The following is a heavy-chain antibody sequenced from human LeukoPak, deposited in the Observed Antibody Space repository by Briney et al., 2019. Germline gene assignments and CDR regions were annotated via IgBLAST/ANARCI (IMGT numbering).Heavy chain of an antibody. V-gene: IGHV3-30*18. CDR3: AKRPSDYGDYVTYFDY. J-gene: IGHJ4*02. CDR2: ISDEGRNK. CDR1: GFSFISYG. Sequence: GGSLRLSCAASGFSFISYGMHWVRQAPGKGLEWVGVISDEGRNKNYADSVKGRFTISRDNSKDTLYLQMNSLRDEDTAVYYCAKRPSDYGDYVTYFDYWGQGTLVTVSS. D-gene: IGHD4-17*01.